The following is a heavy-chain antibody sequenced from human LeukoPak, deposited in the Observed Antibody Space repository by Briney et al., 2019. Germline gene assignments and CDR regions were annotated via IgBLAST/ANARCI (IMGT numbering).Heavy chain of an antibody. CDR1: GYTFTGHY. J-gene: IGHJ5*02. CDR3: ARERDSIAARQKNWFDP. CDR2: INPNSGGT. V-gene: IGHV1-2*02. D-gene: IGHD6-6*01. Sequence: ASVKVSCKASGYTFTGHYVHWVRQAPGQGLEWMGWINPNSGGTNYAQKFQGRVTMTRDTSISTAYMELSRLRSDDTAVYYCARERDSIAARQKNWFDPWGQGTLVTVSS.